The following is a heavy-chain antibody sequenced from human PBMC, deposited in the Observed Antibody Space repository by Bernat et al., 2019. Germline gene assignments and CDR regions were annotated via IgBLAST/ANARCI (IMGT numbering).Heavy chain of an antibody. Sequence: QVQLVQSGAEVKKPGSSVKVSCKASGGTFSSYTISWVRQAPGQGLEWMGRIIPILGIANYAQKFQGGVTITADKSTRTAYMELSSLRSEDTAVYYCARDTGYCSSTSCSDYWGQGTLVTVSS. V-gene: IGHV1-69*08. CDR1: GGTFSSYT. D-gene: IGHD2-2*01. CDR3: ARDTGYCSSTSCSDY. J-gene: IGHJ4*02. CDR2: IIPILGIA.